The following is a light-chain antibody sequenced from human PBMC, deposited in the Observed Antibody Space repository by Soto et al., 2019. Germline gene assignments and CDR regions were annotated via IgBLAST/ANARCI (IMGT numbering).Light chain of an antibody. CDR1: QSVSSSY. CDR3: QQYGSSLFT. Sequence: EIVLTQSPGTLSLSPGERATLSCRASQSVSSSYLAWYQQKPGQAPRLLIYGASSRATGIPDRFSGSVSGTDFTLTISRLEREDFAVYYCQQYGSSLFTFGPGTKVDIK. V-gene: IGKV3-20*01. CDR2: GAS. J-gene: IGKJ3*01.